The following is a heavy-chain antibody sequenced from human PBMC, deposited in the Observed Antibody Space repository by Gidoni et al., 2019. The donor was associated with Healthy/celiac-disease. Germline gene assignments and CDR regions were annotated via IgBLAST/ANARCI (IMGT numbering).Heavy chain of an antibody. V-gene: IGHV3-15*01. J-gene: IGHJ4*02. Sequence: EVQLVESGGGLVKPGGSLRLSCAASGFTFRNAWMSWVRQAPGKGLEWVGRIKSKTDGGTTDYAAPVKGRFTISRDDSKNTLYLQMNSLKTEDTAVYYCTTGTYYYDSSGYYLGPDYWGQGTLVTVSS. CDR1: GFTFRNAW. D-gene: IGHD3-22*01. CDR2: IKSKTDGGTT. CDR3: TTGTYYYDSSGYYLGPDY.